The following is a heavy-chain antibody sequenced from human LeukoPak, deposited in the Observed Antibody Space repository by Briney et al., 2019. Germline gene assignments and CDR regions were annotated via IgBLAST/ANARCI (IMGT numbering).Heavy chain of an antibody. Sequence: ASVKVSCKASGYTFTSYAISWVRQAPGQGLEWMGWISAHNGNTNHAQKLQDRVTMTTDASTNTAYMELRSLRFDDTAVYYCAREVCNGGGCSWVDWFDPWGQGTLVTVSS. CDR2: ISAHNGNT. D-gene: IGHD2-15*01. CDR3: AREVCNGGGCSWVDWFDP. J-gene: IGHJ5*02. CDR1: GYTFTSYA. V-gene: IGHV1-18*01.